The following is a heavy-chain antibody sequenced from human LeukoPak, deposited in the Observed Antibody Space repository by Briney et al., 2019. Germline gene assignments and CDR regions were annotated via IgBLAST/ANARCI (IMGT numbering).Heavy chain of an antibody. CDR1: GFTFSSYA. V-gene: IGHV3-30*01. D-gene: IGHD1-26*01. J-gene: IGHJ4*02. CDR2: ISYDGSNK. CDR3: AREAVGATDTGHFDY. Sequence: PGGSLRLSCAASGFTFSSYAMHWVRQAPGKGLEWVAVISYDGSNKYYADSVKGRFTISRDNSKNTLYLQMNSLRAEDTAVYYCAREAVGATDTGHFDYWGQGTLVTVSS.